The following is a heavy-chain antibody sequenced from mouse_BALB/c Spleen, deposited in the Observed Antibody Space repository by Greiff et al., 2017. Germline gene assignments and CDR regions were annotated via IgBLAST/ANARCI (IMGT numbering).Heavy chain of an antibody. D-gene: IGHD3-3*01. CDR3: ARNGRDVYAMDY. CDR1: GFSLTSYG. J-gene: IGHJ4*01. Sequence: VQRVESGPGLVQPSQSLSITCTVSGFSLTSYGVHWVRQSPGKGLEWLGVIWSGGSTDYNAAFISRLSISKDNSKSQVFFKMNSLQANDTAIYYCARNGRDVYAMDYWGQGTSVTVSS. CDR2: IWSGGST. V-gene: IGHV2-2*02.